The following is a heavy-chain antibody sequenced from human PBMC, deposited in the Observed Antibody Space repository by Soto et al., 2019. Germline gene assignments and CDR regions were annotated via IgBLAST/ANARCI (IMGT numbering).Heavy chain of an antibody. V-gene: IGHV4-38-2*01. Sequence: SETMSLTCDVSVEPMTGGYYWGWIRQSPGKGLEWIGSIYYGGTTYYNPSLRSRLAISIDTSKNQFSLRLSSVTAADTALYYCARGWYYFDFWGQGTLVTVSS. D-gene: IGHD2-15*01. CDR1: VEPMTGGYY. CDR3: ARGWYYFDF. J-gene: IGHJ4*02. CDR2: IYYGGTT.